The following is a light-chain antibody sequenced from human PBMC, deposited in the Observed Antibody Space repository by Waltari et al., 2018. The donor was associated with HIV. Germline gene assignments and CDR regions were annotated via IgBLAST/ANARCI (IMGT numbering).Light chain of an antibody. CDR2: RNR. V-gene: IGLV1-47*01. CDR1: STNIGSNY. CDR3: QSYEGSNTSDV. J-gene: IGLJ1*01. Sequence: QPVLSEPPSASETLGQRVTISCSGISTNIGSNYVYWYQQRTVTTPKLLIDRNRQRPAGVRVRVSGSRSATSASLAISGLRSEDEADYYCQSYEGSNTSDVFGGGTKVTVL.